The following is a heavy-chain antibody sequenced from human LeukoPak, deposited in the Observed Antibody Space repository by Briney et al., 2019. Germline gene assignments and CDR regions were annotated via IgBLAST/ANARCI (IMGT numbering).Heavy chain of an antibody. D-gene: IGHD2-15*01. CDR1: GGSISSGDYY. CDR2: IYYSGST. J-gene: IGHJ4*02. CDR3: ARGRVVARTFDY. Sequence: SSETLSLTCTVSGGSISSGDYYWSWIRQPPGKGLEWIGYIYYSGSTYYNPSLKSRVTISVDTSKNQFSLKLSSVTAADTAVYYCARGRVVARTFDYWGQGTLVTVSS. V-gene: IGHV4-30-4*01.